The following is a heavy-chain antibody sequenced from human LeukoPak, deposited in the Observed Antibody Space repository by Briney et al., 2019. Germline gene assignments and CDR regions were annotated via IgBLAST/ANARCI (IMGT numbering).Heavy chain of an antibody. J-gene: IGHJ4*02. CDR2: ITASGGST. D-gene: IGHD1-1*01. Sequence: GGSLRLSCAASGFSFSSYAMSWVRQAPGKGLEWVSTITASGGSTYYADSVKGRYTISRDNSKNTLYLQINSLRAEDTALYYCAKLVLFSGTTGDLNYWGQGTLVTVSS. CDR1: GFSFSSYA. V-gene: IGHV3-23*01. CDR3: AKLVLFSGTTGDLNY.